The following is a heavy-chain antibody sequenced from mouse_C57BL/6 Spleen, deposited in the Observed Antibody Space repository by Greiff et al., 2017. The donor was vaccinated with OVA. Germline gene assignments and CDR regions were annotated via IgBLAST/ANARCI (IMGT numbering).Heavy chain of an antibody. D-gene: IGHD2-2*01. J-gene: IGHJ1*03. CDR2: INPNNGGT. CDR3: ARKIYYGYEGYFDV. Sequence: VQLKESGPELVKPGASVKIPCKASGYTFTDYNMDWVKQSHGKSLEWIGDINPNNGGTIYNQKFKGKATLTVDKSSSTAYMELRSLTSEDTAVYYCARKIYYGYEGYFDVWGTGTTVTVSS. V-gene: IGHV1-18*01. CDR1: GYTFTDYN.